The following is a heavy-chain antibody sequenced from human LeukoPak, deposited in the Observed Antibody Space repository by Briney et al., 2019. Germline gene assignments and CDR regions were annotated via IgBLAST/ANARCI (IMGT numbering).Heavy chain of an antibody. Sequence: GASVKVSCKASDYTFSGYGISWVRQAPGQGLEWMGWISAYNGNTAYAQKLQGRVTMTTDTSTSTAYMELSSLRSKDTAVYYCARVSNSGGYQVYGWFDPWGQGTLVTVSS. D-gene: IGHD1-26*01. CDR1: DYTFSGYG. CDR3: ARVSNSGGYQVYGWFDP. CDR2: ISAYNGNT. J-gene: IGHJ5*02. V-gene: IGHV1-18*04.